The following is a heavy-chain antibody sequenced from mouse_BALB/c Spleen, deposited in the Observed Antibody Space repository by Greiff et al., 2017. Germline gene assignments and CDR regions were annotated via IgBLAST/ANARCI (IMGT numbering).Heavy chain of an antibody. CDR3: ARDRGGYGNPAWFAY. D-gene: IGHD2-10*02. V-gene: IGHV2-9*02. Sequence: VQLQESGPGLVAPSQSLSITCTVSGFSLTSYGVHWVRQPPGKGLEWLGVIWAGGSTNYNSALMSRLSISKDNSKSQVFLKMNSLQTDDTAMYYCARDRGGYGNPAWFAYWGQGTLVTVSA. CDR1: GFSLTSYG. CDR2: IWAGGST. J-gene: IGHJ3*01.